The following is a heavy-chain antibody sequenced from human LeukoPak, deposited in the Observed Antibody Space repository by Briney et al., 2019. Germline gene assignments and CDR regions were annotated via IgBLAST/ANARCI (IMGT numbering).Heavy chain of an antibody. CDR2: ISYDGSNK. J-gene: IGHJ4*02. Sequence: GGSLRLSCAASGFTFSSYGMHWVRQAPGKGLEWVAVISYDGSNKYYADSVKGRFTISRDNSKNTLYLQMNSLRAEDTAVNYCAKDRTIFGVARPDSWGQGTLVTVSS. CDR3: AKDRTIFGVARPDS. D-gene: IGHD3-3*01. CDR1: GFTFSSYG. V-gene: IGHV3-30*18.